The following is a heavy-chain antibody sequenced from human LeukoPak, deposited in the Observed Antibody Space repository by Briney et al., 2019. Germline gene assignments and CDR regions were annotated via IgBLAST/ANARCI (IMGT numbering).Heavy chain of an antibody. J-gene: IGHJ4*02. CDR3: AKDFEGGFDY. V-gene: IGHV3-30*18. CDR1: GFTFSSYG. CDR2: ISYDGSNK. Sequence: GGSLRLSCAASGFTFSSYGMHWVRQAPGKGLEWVAVISYDGSNKYCADSVKGRFTISRDNSKNTLYLQMNSLRAEDTAVYYCAKDFEGGFDYWGQGTLVTVSS. D-gene: IGHD3-9*01.